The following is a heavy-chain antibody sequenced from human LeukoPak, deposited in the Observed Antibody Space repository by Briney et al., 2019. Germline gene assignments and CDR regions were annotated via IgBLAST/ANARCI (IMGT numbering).Heavy chain of an antibody. Sequence: GGSLRLSCAASGFTFSDYYMSWIRQAPGKGLEWVSYISSSSSTIYYADSVKGRFTISRDNAKNSLYLQMNSLRAEDTAVYYCARDIEAKSVNSRSYSGDDYWGQGTLVTVSS. CDR2: ISSSSSTI. CDR1: GFTFSDYY. CDR3: ARDIEAKSVNSRSYSGDDY. V-gene: IGHV3-11*04. D-gene: IGHD1-26*01. J-gene: IGHJ4*02.